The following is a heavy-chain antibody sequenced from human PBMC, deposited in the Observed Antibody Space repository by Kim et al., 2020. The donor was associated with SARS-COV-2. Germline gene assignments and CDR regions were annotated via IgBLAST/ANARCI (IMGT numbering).Heavy chain of an antibody. D-gene: IGHD3-10*01. Sequence: ASVKVSCRTSGYNFINHGISWVRQAPGQGLEWMGWISTYNGNTNYAQKFQGRITMTTDTSTNTAYMELRSLRSHDTAVYYCARDRRLGSASQGSDYWGQGTLVTVSS. J-gene: IGHJ4*02. CDR1: GYNFINHG. V-gene: IGHV1-18*01. CDR2: ISTYNGNT. CDR3: ARDRRLGSASQGSDY.